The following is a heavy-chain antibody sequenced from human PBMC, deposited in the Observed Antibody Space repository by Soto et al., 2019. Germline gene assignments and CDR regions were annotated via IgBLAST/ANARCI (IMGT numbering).Heavy chain of an antibody. J-gene: IGHJ4*02. D-gene: IGHD6-13*01. CDR3: ARQAIAAAGDNFDY. CDR2: IYPDESDT. CDR1: GYSFTKYW. V-gene: IGHV5-51*01. Sequence: GESLKISCKGSGYSFTKYWIGWVRQMPGKGLEWMAIIYPDESDTRYSPSFQGQVTISADKSISTAYLQWSSLKASDTAMYYCARQAIAAAGDNFDYWGQGTLVTVSS.